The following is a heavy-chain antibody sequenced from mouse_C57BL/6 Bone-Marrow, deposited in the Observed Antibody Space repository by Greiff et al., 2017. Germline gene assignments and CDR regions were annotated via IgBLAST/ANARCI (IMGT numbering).Heavy chain of an antibody. Sequence: DVKLVESGGDLVKPGGSLKLSCAASGFTFSSYGMSWVRQTPDKRLEWVATISSGGSYTYYPDSVKGRFTISRDNAKNTLYLQMSSLKSEDTAMYYCARHGYDGYYGYWGQGTTLTVSS. CDR1: GFTFSSYG. CDR2: ISSGGSYT. CDR3: ARHGYDGYYGY. D-gene: IGHD2-3*01. J-gene: IGHJ2*01. V-gene: IGHV5-6*02.